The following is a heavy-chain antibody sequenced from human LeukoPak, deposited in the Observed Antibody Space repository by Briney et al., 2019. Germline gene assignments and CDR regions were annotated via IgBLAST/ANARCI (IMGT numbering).Heavy chain of an antibody. Sequence: ASVKVSCKASGYTFTGYYMHWVRQAPGQGLERMGWINPNSGGTNYAQKFQGWVTMTRDTSISTAYMELSRLRSDDTAVYCCARGPLITMVRGAQDYWGQGTLVTVSS. CDR1: GYTFTGYY. CDR3: ARGPLITMVRGAQDY. CDR2: INPNSGGT. V-gene: IGHV1-2*04. J-gene: IGHJ4*02. D-gene: IGHD3-10*01.